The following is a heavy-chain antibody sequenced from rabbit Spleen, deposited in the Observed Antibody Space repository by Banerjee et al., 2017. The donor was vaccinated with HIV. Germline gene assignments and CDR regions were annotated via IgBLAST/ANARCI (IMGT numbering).Heavy chain of an antibody. D-gene: IGHD8-1*01. J-gene: IGHJ4*02. CDR3: MNNTRHFNL. Sequence: QELLVESGGGLVHPGGSLKLSCKSSIFYFNSGGVSWVRQAAGKGLEWIGCIDPVFGSTYYATWMKGRFTISRPNAQNTLYQKLNSLTAADSSSYFYMNNTRHFNLWGPGTLVTVS. CDR1: IFYFNSGG. CDR2: IDPVFGST. V-gene: IGHV1S47*01.